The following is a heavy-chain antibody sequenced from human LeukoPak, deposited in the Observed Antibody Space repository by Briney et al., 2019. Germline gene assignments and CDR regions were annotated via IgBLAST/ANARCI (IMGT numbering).Heavy chain of an antibody. CDR3: ARGDLGYCSGGSCYLFDY. V-gene: IGHV1-46*01. CDR1: GYTFTSYY. D-gene: IGHD2-15*01. J-gene: IGHJ4*02. Sequence: ASVKVSCKASGYTFTSYYMHWVRQAPGQGLEWMGIINPSGGSTSYAQKFQGRVTMTRDMSTSTVYMELSSLRSEDTAVYYCARGDLGYCSGGSCYLFDYWGQGTLVTVSS. CDR2: INPSGGST.